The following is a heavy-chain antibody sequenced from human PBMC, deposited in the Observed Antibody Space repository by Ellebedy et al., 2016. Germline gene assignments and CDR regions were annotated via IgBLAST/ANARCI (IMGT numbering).Heavy chain of an antibody. V-gene: IGHV3-7*01. CDR2: INPDGSDK. CDR3: ARDSRSLPY. CDR1: GFAFNGDW. D-gene: IGHD6-13*01. Sequence: GGSLRLXXAASGFAFNGDWMNWVRQPPGRGLEWVANINPDGSDKYYVDSVKGRFTISRDNAKNSLYLQMNSLRAEDTAVYYCARDSRSLPYWGQGTLVTVSS. J-gene: IGHJ4*02.